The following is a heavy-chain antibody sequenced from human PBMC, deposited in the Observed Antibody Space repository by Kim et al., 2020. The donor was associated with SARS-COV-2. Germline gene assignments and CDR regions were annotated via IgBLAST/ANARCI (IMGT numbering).Heavy chain of an antibody. J-gene: IGHJ4*02. V-gene: IGHV4-34*01. Sequence: LKSRVTISVDTSKNQCSLKLSSVTAADTAVYYCARGPGDYYDSSGYPNDYWGQGTLVTVSS. D-gene: IGHD3-22*01. CDR3: ARGPGDYYDSSGYPNDY.